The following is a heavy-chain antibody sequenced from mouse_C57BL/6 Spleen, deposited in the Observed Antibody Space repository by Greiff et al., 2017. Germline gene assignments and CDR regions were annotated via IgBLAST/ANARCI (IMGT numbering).Heavy chain of an antibody. CDR1: GYAFSSYW. CDR3: ARSPLITTVVAHFDY. Sequence: VQRVESGAELVKPGASVKISCKASGYAFSSYWMNWVKQRPGKGLEWIGQIYPGDGDTNYNGKFKGKATLTADKSSSTAYMQLSSLTSEDSAVYFCARSPLITTVVAHFDYWGQGTTRTVSS. CDR2: IYPGDGDT. V-gene: IGHV1-80*01. D-gene: IGHD1-1*01. J-gene: IGHJ2*01.